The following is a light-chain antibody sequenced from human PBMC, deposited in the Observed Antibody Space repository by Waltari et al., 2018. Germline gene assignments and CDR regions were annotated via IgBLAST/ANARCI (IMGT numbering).Light chain of an antibody. CDR2: DVT. CDR3: SSYTSNNTPVV. V-gene: IGLV2-14*03. CDR1: SGSNY. Sequence: QSALTQPASVSGSPGQSITISCTGTSGSNYVPCYQQPPGKAPKLMIYDVTNRPSGVSNRFSGSKSGNTASLTISGLRAEDEADYYCSSYTSNNTPVVFGGGTMVTVL. J-gene: IGLJ2*01.